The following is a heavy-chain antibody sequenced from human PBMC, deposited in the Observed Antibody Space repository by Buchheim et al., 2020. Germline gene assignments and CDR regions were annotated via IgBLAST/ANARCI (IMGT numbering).Heavy chain of an antibody. D-gene: IGHD6-13*01. CDR1: GYTFTSYY. V-gene: IGHV1-46*01. J-gene: IGHJ6*02. CDR2: INPRGGRT. CDR3: ARAGSSSDYYYYGMDV. Sequence: QVQLVQSGAEVKKPGASVKVSCKASGYTFTSYYMHWVRQAPGQGLEWMGIINPRGGRTSYAQKFQGRVTMTRDTSTSTVYMELSSLRSEDTAVYYCARAGSSSDYYYYGMDVWGQGTT.